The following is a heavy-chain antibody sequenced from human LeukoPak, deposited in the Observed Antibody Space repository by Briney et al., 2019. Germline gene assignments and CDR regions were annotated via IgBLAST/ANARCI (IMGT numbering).Heavy chain of an antibody. V-gene: IGHV3-33*01. CDR2: ICNDGSNK. Sequence: PGGSLRLSCAASGFTFSSYGMHWVRQAPGKGLEWVAVICNDGSNKYYADSVKGRFTISRDNSKNTLYLQMNSLRAEDTAVYYCARDIPEAGPDYWGQGTLVTVPS. D-gene: IGHD6-13*01. CDR1: GFTFSSYG. CDR3: ARDIPEAGPDY. J-gene: IGHJ4*02.